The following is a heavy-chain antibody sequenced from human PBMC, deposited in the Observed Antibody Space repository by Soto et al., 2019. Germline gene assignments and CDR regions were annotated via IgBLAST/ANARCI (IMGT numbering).Heavy chain of an antibody. Sequence: SETLSLTCTVSGGSVSSGSYYWSWIRQPPGKGLEWIGYIYYSGSTNYNPSLKSRVTISVDTSKNQFSLKLSSVTAADTAVYYCARDESSSGWYNYWGQGTLVTVSS. CDR2: IYYSGST. D-gene: IGHD6-19*01. V-gene: IGHV4-61*01. CDR1: GGSVSSGSYY. CDR3: ARDESSSGWYNY. J-gene: IGHJ4*02.